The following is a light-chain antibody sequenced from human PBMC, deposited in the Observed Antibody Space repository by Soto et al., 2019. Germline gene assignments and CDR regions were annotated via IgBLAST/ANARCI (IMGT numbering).Light chain of an antibody. CDR3: GTWDSSLSAVV. CDR1: SSNIGNNY. CDR2: DNN. Sequence: QSVLTQPPSVSAAPGQKVTISCSGRSSNIGNNYVSWYQQIPGTAPKLLIYDNNKRPSGIPDRFSGSKSGTSATLGITGLQTGDEADYYCGTWDSSLSAVVFGGGTQLTVL. V-gene: IGLV1-51*01. J-gene: IGLJ2*01.